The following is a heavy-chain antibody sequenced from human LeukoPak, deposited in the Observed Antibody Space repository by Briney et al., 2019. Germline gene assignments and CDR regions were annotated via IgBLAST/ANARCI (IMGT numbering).Heavy chain of an antibody. CDR1: GGSISSSSYY. CDR3: ARQDPLGDCSGSSCPTWRS. V-gene: IGHV4-39*01. CDR2: IYYSGST. J-gene: IGHJ5*02. Sequence: SETLSLTCTVSGGSISSSSYYWGWIRQPPGKGLEWIGSIYYSGSTYYNPSLKSRVTISVDTSKKQFSLKLSSVTAADTAVYYCARQDPLGDCSGSSCPTWRSWGQGTLVTVSS. D-gene: IGHD2-2*01.